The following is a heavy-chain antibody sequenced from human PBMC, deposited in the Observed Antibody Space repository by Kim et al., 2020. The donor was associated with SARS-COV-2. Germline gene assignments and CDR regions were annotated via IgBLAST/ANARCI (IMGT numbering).Heavy chain of an antibody. CDR1: GFTLNIFN. V-gene: IGHV3-30*02. J-gene: IGHJ4*01. Sequence: GGSLRLSCAASGFTLNIFNIHWVRQPPGKGLEWVATIRYDGISRFYRESVKGRFTISRDTSKNTVDLQMNGLRVDDTGTYYCAKDHQERIFGPYFFYFWGHGTRVIVSS. D-gene: IGHD2-2*01. CDR2: IRYDGISR. CDR3: AKDHQERIFGPYFFYF.